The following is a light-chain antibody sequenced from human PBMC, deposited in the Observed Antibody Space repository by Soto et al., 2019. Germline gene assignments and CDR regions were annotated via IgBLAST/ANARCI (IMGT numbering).Light chain of an antibody. J-gene: IGKJ1*01. Sequence: EIVMTQSPATLSVSPGERATLSCRASQSVSGNLAWYQQKPGQAPRLLIYGASTRATGIPARFSGSGSGTEFTLTITSLQSEDFAVYYCQQYNNWPPWTFGQGTKVDIK. CDR1: QSVSGN. CDR3: QQYNNWPPWT. CDR2: GAS. V-gene: IGKV3-15*01.